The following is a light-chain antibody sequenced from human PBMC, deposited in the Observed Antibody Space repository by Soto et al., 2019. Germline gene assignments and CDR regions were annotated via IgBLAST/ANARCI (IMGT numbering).Light chain of an antibody. Sequence: QSALTQPPSASGSPGQSVTISCTGTSSDIGGYNYVSWYQQHPGKAPKLMIYELSKRPSGVPDRFSGSKSGNTASLTVSGLQAEDEAAYYCSSYAGSNNFVVFGGGTKLTVL. V-gene: IGLV2-8*01. J-gene: IGLJ2*01. CDR1: SSDIGGYNY. CDR2: ELS. CDR3: SSYAGSNNFVV.